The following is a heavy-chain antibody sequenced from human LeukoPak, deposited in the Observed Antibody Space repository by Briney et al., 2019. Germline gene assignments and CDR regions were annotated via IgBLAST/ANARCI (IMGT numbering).Heavy chain of an antibody. D-gene: IGHD4-23*01. CDR2: IYSGGST. CDR3: ARDPDGGNPWFDP. V-gene: IGHV3-66*01. CDR1: GFTVSSNY. Sequence: GGSLRLSCAASGFTVSSNYMSWVRQAPGKGVEWVSVIYSGGSTYYADSVKGRFTISRDNSKNTLYLQMNSLRAEDTAVYYCARDPDGGNPWFDPWGQGTLVTVSS. J-gene: IGHJ5*02.